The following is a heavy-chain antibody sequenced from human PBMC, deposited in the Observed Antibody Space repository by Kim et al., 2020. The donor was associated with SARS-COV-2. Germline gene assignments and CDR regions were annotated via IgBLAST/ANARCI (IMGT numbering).Heavy chain of an antibody. Sequence: SETLSLTCAVYGGSFSGYYWSWIRQPPGKGLEWIGEINHSGSTNYNPSLKSRVSISVDTSKNQFSLKLSSVTAADTAVYYCASWSTPGAYWYFDLWGRGTLVTVSS. CDR3: ASWSTPGAYWYFDL. CDR1: GGSFSGYY. CDR2: INHSGST. J-gene: IGHJ2*01. D-gene: IGHD3-3*01. V-gene: IGHV4-34*01.